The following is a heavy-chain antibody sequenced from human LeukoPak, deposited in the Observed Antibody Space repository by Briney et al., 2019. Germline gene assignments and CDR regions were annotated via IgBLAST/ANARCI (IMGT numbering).Heavy chain of an antibody. CDR1: GYTFTSYY. D-gene: IGHD3-22*01. CDR3: ARVKEDSSGYYVGDDY. Sequence: GASVKVSCKASGYTFTSYYMHWVRQAPGQGLEWMGIINPSGGSTSYAQKFQGRVTMTRNTSISTAYMELSSLRSEDTAVYYCARVKEDSSGYYVGDDYWGQGTLVTVSS. CDR2: INPSGGST. J-gene: IGHJ4*02. V-gene: IGHV1-46*01.